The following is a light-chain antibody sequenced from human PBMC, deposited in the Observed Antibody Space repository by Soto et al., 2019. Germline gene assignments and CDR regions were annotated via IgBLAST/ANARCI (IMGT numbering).Light chain of an antibody. CDR1: SSDVGAYNF. CDR2: EVT. CDR3: SSYTSSNTPYV. Sequence: QSVLTQPASVSGSPGQSITISCTGSSSDVGAYNFVSWYQHHPGKAPKLILYEVTTRPSGVSSRFSGSKSGNTASLTISGLQADDEASYYCSSYTSSNTPYVFXTGTKVTVL. J-gene: IGLJ1*01. V-gene: IGLV2-14*01.